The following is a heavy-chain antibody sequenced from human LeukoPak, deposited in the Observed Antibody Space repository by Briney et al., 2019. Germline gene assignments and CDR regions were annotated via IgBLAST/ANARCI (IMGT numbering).Heavy chain of an antibody. D-gene: IGHD6-19*01. CDR1: GGSFSGYY. J-gene: IGHJ6*03. CDR2: INHSGST. V-gene: IGHV4-34*01. Sequence: SETLSLTCAVYGGSFSGYYWSWIRQPPGKGLEWIGEINHSGSTNYNPSLKSRVTISVDTSKNQFSLKLSFVTAADTAVYYCAGWAGRRRDYYYYMDVWGKGTTVTVSS. CDR3: AGWAGRRRDYYYYMDV.